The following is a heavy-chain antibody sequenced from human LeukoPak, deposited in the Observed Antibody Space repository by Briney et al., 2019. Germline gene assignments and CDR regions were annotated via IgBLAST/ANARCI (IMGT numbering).Heavy chain of an antibody. CDR1: GFTFSNYA. CDR2: ISNHGSNT. CDR3: ARVGDLNYFDY. J-gene: IGHJ4*02. V-gene: IGHV3-64*01. Sequence: PGGSLRLSCVSSGFTFSNYAMHWVRLAPGKGLEYVSAISNHGSNTYYANSVKGRFTISRDNSKNTLYLQMGSLRAEDMAVYFCARVGDLNYFDYWGQGTLVTVSS. D-gene: IGHD3-16*01.